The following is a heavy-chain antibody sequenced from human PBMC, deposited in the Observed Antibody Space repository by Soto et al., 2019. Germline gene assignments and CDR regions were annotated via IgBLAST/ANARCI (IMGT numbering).Heavy chain of an antibody. J-gene: IGHJ5*02. CDR3: AREEVAGILLVNWFEP. CDR2: TYYRSKWYN. Sequence: PSPTLSLTCAISGDSVSSNSAAWNWIRQSPSRGLEWLGRTYYRSKWYNDYSVSVKSRITINPDTSKNQFSLQLNSVTPEDTAVDYCAREEVAGILLVNWFEPWGEGTLVTVSS. V-gene: IGHV6-1*01. D-gene: IGHD6-19*01. CDR1: GDSVSSNSAA.